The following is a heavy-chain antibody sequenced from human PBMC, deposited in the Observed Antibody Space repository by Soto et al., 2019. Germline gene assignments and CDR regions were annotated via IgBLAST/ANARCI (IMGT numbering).Heavy chain of an antibody. CDR3: AREGSSYYYYYGMDV. CDR1: GYTFTGYY. J-gene: IGHJ6*02. V-gene: IGHV1-69*04. D-gene: IGHD6-6*01. CDR2: IIPILGIA. Sequence: GASVNVSCKASGYTFTGYYMHWVRQAPGQGLEWMGRIIPILGIANYAQKFQGRVTITADKSTSTAYMELSSPRSEDTAVYYCAREGSSYYYYYGMDVWGQGTTVTVSS.